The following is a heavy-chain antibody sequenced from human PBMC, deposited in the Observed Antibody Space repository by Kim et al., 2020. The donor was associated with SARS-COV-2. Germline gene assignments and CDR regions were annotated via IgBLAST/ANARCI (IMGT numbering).Heavy chain of an antibody. J-gene: IGHJ4*02. CDR3: ATDHSSGWSFDY. Sequence: IYAQKCQGRVTMTEDTSTDTAYMELSSLRSEDTAVYYCATDHSSGWSFDYWGQGTLVTVSS. V-gene: IGHV1-24*01. D-gene: IGHD6-19*01.